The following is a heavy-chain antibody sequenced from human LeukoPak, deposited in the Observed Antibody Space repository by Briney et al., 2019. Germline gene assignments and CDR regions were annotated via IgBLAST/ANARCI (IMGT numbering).Heavy chain of an antibody. Sequence: SETLSLTCTVSGGSISSSNYYWGWIRQPPGKGLEWIGNIYYSGTTEYNPSLKSRVTISVDTSKNQFSLKLSSVAAADTAVYYCANQLIAAAGTRGWFDPWGQGTLVTVSS. J-gene: IGHJ5*02. V-gene: IGHV4-39*01. D-gene: IGHD6-13*01. CDR2: IYYSGTT. CDR1: GGSISSSNYY. CDR3: ANQLIAAAGTRGWFDP.